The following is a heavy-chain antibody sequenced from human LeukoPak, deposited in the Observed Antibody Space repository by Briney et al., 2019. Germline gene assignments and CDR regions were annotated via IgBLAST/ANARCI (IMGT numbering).Heavy chain of an antibody. CDR3: ASNLGNWVSDY. V-gene: IGHV4-34*01. CDR1: GGSFSGYY. J-gene: IGHJ4*02. Sequence: SETLSLTCAVYGGSFSGYYWSWIRQPPGKGLEWIGEINHSGSTNYNPSLKSRVTISVDTSKNQFSLKLSSVTAADTAVYYCASNLGNWVSDYWGQGTLVTVSS. CDR2: INHSGST. D-gene: IGHD7-27*01.